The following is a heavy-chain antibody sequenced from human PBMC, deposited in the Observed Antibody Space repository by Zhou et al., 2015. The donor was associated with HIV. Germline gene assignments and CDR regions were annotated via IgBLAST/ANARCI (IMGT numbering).Heavy chain of an antibody. D-gene: IGHD3-22*01. Sequence: QVQLVQSGAEVKKPGSSVKVSCKASGGTFSSYAISWVRQAPGQGLEWMGGIIPIFGTANYAQKFQGRVTITADESTSTAYMELSSLRSEDTAVYYCARGGGYYDSSGPDAFDIWGQGTMVTVSS. CDR2: IIPIFGTA. CDR1: GGTFSSYA. V-gene: IGHV1-69*12. CDR3: ARGGGYYDSSGPDAFDI. J-gene: IGHJ3*02.